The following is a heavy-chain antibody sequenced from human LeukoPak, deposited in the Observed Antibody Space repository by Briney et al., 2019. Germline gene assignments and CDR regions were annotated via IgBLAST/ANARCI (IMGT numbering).Heavy chain of an antibody. D-gene: IGHD3-22*01. CDR1: GYTFTSYG. CDR3: ARVLGDYDSSGYYSY. J-gene: IGHJ4*02. V-gene: IGHV1-18*01. CDR2: ISAYNGNT. Sequence: ASVKVSCTASGYTFTSYGISWVRQAPGQGLEWMGWISAYNGNTNYAQKLQGRVTMTTDTSTSTAYMELRSLRSDDTAVYYCARVLGDYDSSGYYSYWGQGTLVTVSS.